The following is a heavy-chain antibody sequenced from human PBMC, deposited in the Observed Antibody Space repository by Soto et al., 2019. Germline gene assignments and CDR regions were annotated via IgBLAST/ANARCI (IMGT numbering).Heavy chain of an antibody. V-gene: IGHV4-31*03. D-gene: IGHD6-13*01. Sequence: QVQLQESGPGLVKPSQTLSLTCTVSGGSISSGGYYWSWIRQHPGKGLEWIGYTYYSGSTYYNLSLKSRVTISVDTSKNQFSLKVSSVTAADTAVYYCARALYSSSWYGDYYYGMAVWGQGTTVTVSS. CDR2: TYYSGST. CDR1: GGSISSGGYY. J-gene: IGHJ6*02. CDR3: ARALYSSSWYGDYYYGMAV.